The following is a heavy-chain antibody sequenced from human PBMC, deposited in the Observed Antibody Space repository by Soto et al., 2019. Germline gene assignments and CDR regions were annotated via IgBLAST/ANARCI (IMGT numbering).Heavy chain of an antibody. CDR2: IYSSGST. CDR3: ARDIRGYSRVFDY. J-gene: IGHJ4*02. Sequence: PSEPLRDPTSVACGSGVGVNGRRICIRQPPGKGLEWIGYIYSSGSTNYNPSLKSRVTISLDTSSNQFSLKLTSVTAADTVVYYSARDIRGYSRVFDYWGQGTLVPGSS. D-gene: IGHD5-18*01. CDR1: CGSGVGVNGR. V-gene: IGHV4-61*01.